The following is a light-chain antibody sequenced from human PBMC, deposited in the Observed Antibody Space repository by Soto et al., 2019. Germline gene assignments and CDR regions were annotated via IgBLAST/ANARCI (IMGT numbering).Light chain of an antibody. Sequence: EIVLTQTPATLSLSPGERDTLSCRASQSVRSYLAWYQQKPGQAPRLLIYDASTRATGIPARVSGSGSGTDFTLTISSLAPEDVEVYYCQQRSNWPLTFGTGNNVYSK. J-gene: IGKJ3*01. CDR1: QSVRSY. CDR3: QQRSNWPLT. V-gene: IGKV3-11*01. CDR2: DAS.